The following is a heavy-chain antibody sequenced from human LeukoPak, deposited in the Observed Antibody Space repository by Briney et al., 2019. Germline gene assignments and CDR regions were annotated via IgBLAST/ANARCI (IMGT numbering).Heavy chain of an antibody. CDR3: ARDHNWGPDY. J-gene: IGHJ4*02. CDR2: IHPGRGDT. V-gene: IGHV1-2*02. CDR1: GYTFTDHY. Sequence: ASVKVSCKALGYTFTDHYFHWLRQAPGQGLEWMGWIHPGRGDTNYAQKFQGRISLTRDTSIGTAYMELSGLTSDDTAVYFCARDHNWGPDYWGQGTLVSVFS. D-gene: IGHD7-27*01.